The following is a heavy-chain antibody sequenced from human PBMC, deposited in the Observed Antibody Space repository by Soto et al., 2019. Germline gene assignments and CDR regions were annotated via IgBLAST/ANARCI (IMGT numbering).Heavy chain of an antibody. V-gene: IGHV1-18*04. Sequence: AAVKVSCKASGYTFTSYGISWVRQAAGQGLEWMGWISACNGNTHYAQKLQGRVTMTTDTSTSPAYVALRSLRADGTAVYYGARDLSVVVIKATRLPYGMDVWGQGTPITGSS. CDR1: GYTFTSYG. CDR2: ISACNGNT. CDR3: ARDLSVVVIKATRLPYGMDV. D-gene: IGHD3-22*01. J-gene: IGHJ6*02.